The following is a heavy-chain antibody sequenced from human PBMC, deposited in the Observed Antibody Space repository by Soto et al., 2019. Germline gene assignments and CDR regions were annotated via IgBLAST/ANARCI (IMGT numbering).Heavy chain of an antibody. D-gene: IGHD3-22*01. CDR2: IYFGGST. J-gene: IGHJ4*02. CDR1: GGSINNSDYC. CDR3: ASHSTPWDRSGYYDS. V-gene: IGHV4-39*01. Sequence: SETLSLTCTVSGGSINNSDYCWGWIRQPPGKGLEWIGSIYFGGSTYYNPSLESRVTISADTSKNQFSLKLTSVTAAHSAVYFCASHSTPWDRSGYYDSWGQGTLVTVSS.